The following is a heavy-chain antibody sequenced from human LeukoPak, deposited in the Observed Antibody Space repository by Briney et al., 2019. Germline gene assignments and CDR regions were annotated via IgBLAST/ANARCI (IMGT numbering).Heavy chain of an antibody. CDR1: GFTFSSYA. J-gene: IGHJ6*02. CDR2: ISDSGGIT. D-gene: IGHD2-2*01. CDR3: ARDPAESTSWYYYCGMDV. Sequence: GGSLRLSCAASGFTFSSYAMSWVRQAPGEGLEWVSVISDSGGITYYADSVKGRFTISRDNSKNTLYLQMNSLRAEDTAVYYCARDPAESTSWYYYCGMDVWGQGTTVTVSS. V-gene: IGHV3-23*01.